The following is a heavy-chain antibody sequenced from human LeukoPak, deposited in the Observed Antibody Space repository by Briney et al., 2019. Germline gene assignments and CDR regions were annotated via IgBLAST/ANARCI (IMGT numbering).Heavy chain of an antibody. CDR2: IRYDGSNK. D-gene: IGHD3-10*01. CDR3: AKDLVLLWFGELGGNWFDP. V-gene: IGHV3-30*02. CDR1: GFTFSSYG. J-gene: IGHJ5*02. Sequence: GSLRLSCAASGFTFSSYGMHWVRQAPGKGLEWVAFIRYDGSNKYYADSVKGRFTISRDNSKNTLYLQMNSLRAEDMAVYYCAKDLVLLWFGELGGNWFDPWGQGTLVTVSS.